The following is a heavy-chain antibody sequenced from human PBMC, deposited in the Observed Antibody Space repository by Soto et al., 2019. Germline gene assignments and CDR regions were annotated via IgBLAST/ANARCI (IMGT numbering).Heavy chain of an antibody. CDR3: ARSSGVPTPDFDY. CDR2: ISHDGTNR. Sequence: GGSLGLSCAASGFAFNIYAIHWVRQAPGKGLEWVAVISHDGTNRYYTDSVRGRFTISRDNSKNTVYLEMDSLRADDTAVYYCARSSGVPTPDFDYWGQGTLVTVSS. J-gene: IGHJ4*02. D-gene: IGHD3-3*01. CDR1: GFAFNIYA. V-gene: IGHV3-30-3*01.